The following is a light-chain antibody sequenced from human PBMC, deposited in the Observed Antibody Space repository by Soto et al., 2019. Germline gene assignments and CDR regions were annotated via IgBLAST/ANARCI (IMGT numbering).Light chain of an antibody. J-gene: IGKJ1*01. CDR1: QRISNY. CDR2: AAS. Sequence: DIQLTQSPSSLAASVGDRVTITCRASQRISNYLSWYQQQPGKAPKLLIYAASSLQSGVPSRFSGSGSGTDFPLTISCLQSEDFATYYCQQYYSYPWTFGQGTKVEIK. CDR3: QQYYSYPWT. V-gene: IGKV1-39*01.